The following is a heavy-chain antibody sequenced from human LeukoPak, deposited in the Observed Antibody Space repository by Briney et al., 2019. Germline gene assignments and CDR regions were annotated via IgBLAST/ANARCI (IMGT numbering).Heavy chain of an antibody. J-gene: IGHJ3*02. V-gene: IGHV3-21*01. CDR2: ISSSSSYI. CDR3: AKIQLEQNAFDI. D-gene: IGHD1-1*01. Sequence: GGSLRLSCAASGFTFSSYSMNWVRQAPGKGLEWVSSISSSSSYIYYADSVKGRFTISRDNSKNTLYLQMNSLRAEDTAVYYCAKIQLEQNAFDIWGQGTMVTVSS. CDR1: GFTFSSYS.